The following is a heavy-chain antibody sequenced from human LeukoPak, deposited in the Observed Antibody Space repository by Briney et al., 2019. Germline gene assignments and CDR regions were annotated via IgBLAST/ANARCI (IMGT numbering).Heavy chain of an antibody. D-gene: IGHD2-21*02. CDR1: GFIFSDYH. CDR3: VAGDWGARDSFDL. CDR2: ISPGGDAV. J-gene: IGHJ3*01. Sequence: PGGSLRLSCAASGFIFSDYHMSWIRQAPGKGLEWVAYISPGGDAVYFADSVKGRITISRDNAKNSLFLQMSSLTAEDTSVYYCVAGDWGARDSFDLWGRGTMVTVSS. V-gene: IGHV3-11*04.